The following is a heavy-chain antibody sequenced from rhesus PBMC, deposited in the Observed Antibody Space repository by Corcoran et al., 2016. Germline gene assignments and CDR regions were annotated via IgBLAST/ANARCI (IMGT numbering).Heavy chain of an antibody. D-gene: IGHD1-1*01. CDR2: INGNSGNT. V-gene: IGHV4-80*01. J-gene: IGHJ4*01. CDR3: AKEARWGTAGRQN. Sequence: QVQLQESGPGLVKPSETLSVTCGVSGDSFRHYWWSWIRQPPGEGLEWIGEINGNSGNTNYNPSLKSRVTIFRDASKSQFSLKLSSVTAADTAVYYCAKEARWGTAGRQNWGQGVLVTVSS. CDR1: GDSFRHYW.